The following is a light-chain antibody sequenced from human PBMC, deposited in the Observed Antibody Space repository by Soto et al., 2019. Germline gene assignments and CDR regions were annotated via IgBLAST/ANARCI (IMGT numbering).Light chain of an antibody. Sequence: QSVLTQPPSASGSPGQSVTISCTGTPSDVGGSNSVSWYQQHPGKAPNLMIYDVNKRPSGVPDRFSGSKSGNTASLTISGLQAEDEADYYCCSYGGSLYVFGTGTKLTVL. CDR3: CSYGGSLYV. CDR1: PSDVGGSNS. V-gene: IGLV2-8*01. J-gene: IGLJ1*01. CDR2: DVN.